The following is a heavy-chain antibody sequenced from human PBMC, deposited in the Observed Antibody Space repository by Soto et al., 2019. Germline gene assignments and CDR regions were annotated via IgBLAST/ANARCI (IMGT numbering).Heavy chain of an antibody. V-gene: IGHV3-15*01. CDR2: IKSKTDGGTT. D-gene: IGHD3-9*01. CDR1: GFTFSNAW. CDR3: TTGTYYDILTGYYREIDY. J-gene: IGHJ4*02. Sequence: EVQLVESGGGLVKPGGSLRLSCAASGFTFSNAWMSWVRQAPGKGLEWVGRIKSKTDGGTTDYAAPVKGRFTISRDDSKNTLYLQMNSLKTEDTAVYYCTTGTYYDILTGYYREIDYWGQGTLVNVSS.